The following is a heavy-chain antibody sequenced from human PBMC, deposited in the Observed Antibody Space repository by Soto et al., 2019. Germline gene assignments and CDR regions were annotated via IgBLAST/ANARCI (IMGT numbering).Heavy chain of an antibody. Sequence: PSETLSLTCAVYGGSFSGYYWRWIRQPPGKGLEWIGEINHSGSTNYNPSLKSRVTISVDTSKNQFSLKLSSVTAADTAVYYCARKDSSGYYSTLFDYWGQGTPVTVSS. CDR1: GGSFSGYY. D-gene: IGHD3-22*01. CDR2: INHSGST. J-gene: IGHJ4*02. CDR3: ARKDSSGYYSTLFDY. V-gene: IGHV4-34*01.